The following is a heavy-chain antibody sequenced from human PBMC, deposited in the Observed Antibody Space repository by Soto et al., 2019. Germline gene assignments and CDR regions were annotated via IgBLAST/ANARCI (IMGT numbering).Heavy chain of an antibody. CDR3: ARDLLQESEYCSSTSCYGKSEYYMDV. Sequence: ASVKVSCKASGGTFSSYTISWVRQAPGQGLEWMGRIIPILGIANYAQKFQGRVTITADKSTSTAYMELSSLRSEDTAVYYCARDLLQESEYCSSTSCYGKSEYYMDVWGKGTTVTVSS. D-gene: IGHD2-2*01. V-gene: IGHV1-69*04. CDR2: IIPILGIA. J-gene: IGHJ6*03. CDR1: GGTFSSYT.